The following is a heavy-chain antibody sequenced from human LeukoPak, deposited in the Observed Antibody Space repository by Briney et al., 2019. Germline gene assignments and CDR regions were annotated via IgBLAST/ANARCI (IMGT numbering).Heavy chain of an antibody. CDR1: GDSISSSSYY. J-gene: IGHJ4*02. CDR3: ARLYSTGPFDY. D-gene: IGHD6-25*01. V-gene: IGHV4-39*07. CDR2: INHSGST. Sequence: PSETLSLTCTVSGDSISSSSYYWSWIRQPPGKGLEWIGEINHSGSTNYNPSLKSRVTISVDTSKNQFSLKLSSVTAADTAVYYCARLYSTGPFDYWGQGTLVTVSS.